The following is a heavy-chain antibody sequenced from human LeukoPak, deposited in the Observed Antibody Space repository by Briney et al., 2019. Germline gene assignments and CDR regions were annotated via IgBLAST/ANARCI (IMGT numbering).Heavy chain of an antibody. Sequence: GASVKVSCKASGYTFTSYGISWVRQAPGQGLEWMGWISAYNGNTNYAQKLQGRVTMTTDISTSTAYMELRSLRSDDTAVYYCARVSDSSGYYSLSGMDVWGQGTTVTVSS. CDR3: ARVSDSSGYYSLSGMDV. D-gene: IGHD3-22*01. J-gene: IGHJ6*02. V-gene: IGHV1-18*01. CDR2: ISAYNGNT. CDR1: GYTFTSYG.